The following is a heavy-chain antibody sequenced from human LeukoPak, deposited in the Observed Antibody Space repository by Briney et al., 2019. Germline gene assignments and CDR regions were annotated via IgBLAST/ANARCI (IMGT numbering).Heavy chain of an antibody. CDR3: ARDPRYSGYDLNAFDI. J-gene: IGHJ3*02. CDR1: GFTFSSYG. D-gene: IGHD5-12*01. Sequence: GGSLRLSCAASGFTFSSYGMSWVRQAPGKGLQWVSVIIGSGSSTYYADSVKGRFTISRDNSKNTLYLQMNSLRAEDTAVYYCARDPRYSGYDLNAFDIWGQGTMVTVSS. V-gene: IGHV3-23*01. CDR2: IIGSGSST.